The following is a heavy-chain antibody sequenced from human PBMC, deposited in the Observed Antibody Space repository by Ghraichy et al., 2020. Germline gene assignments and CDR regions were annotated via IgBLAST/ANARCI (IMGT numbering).Heavy chain of an antibody. V-gene: IGHV3-74*01. J-gene: IGHJ5*02. CDR2: INSDGSST. CDR1: GFTFSSYW. D-gene: IGHD3-3*01. Sequence: GGSLRLSCAASGFTFSSYWMHWVRQAPGKGLVWVSRINSDGSSTSYADSVKGRFTISRDNAKNTLYQQMNSLRAEDTAVYYCAREGHYDFWSGYSDWFDPWGQGTLVTVSS. CDR3: AREGHYDFWSGYSDWFDP.